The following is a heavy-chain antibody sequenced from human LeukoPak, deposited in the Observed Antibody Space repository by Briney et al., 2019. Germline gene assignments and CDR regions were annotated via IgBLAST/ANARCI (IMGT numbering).Heavy chain of an antibody. CDR2: IYYSGNT. CDR1: GVSISSSNSY. D-gene: IGHD3/OR15-3a*01. CDR3: ARQTGSGLFILP. J-gene: IGHJ4*02. V-gene: IGHV4-39*01. Sequence: SETLSLACTVSGVSISSSNSYWGWIRPPPGKGLEWIGSIYYSGNTNYNASLKSQVSISIDTSKNQFSLRLTSVTAADTAVYYCARQTGSGLFILPGGQGTLVTVSS.